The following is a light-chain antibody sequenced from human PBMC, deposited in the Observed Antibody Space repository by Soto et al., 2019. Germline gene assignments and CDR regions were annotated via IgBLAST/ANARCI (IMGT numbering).Light chain of an antibody. CDR3: AAWDDSLRGRV. J-gene: IGLJ2*01. CDR2: SDN. CDR1: SSNIGSNP. V-gene: IGLV1-44*01. Sequence: QCVLTQPPSASGTPGQRVTISCSGSSSNIGSNPVSWYQQLPGTAPKSLIYSDNQRPSGVPDRISGSRSGTSASLAISGLQSEDEAEYYCAAWDDSLRGRVFGGGTKLTVL.